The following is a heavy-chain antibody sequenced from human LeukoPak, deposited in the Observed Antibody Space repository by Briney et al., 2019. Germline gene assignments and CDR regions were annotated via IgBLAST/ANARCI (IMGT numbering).Heavy chain of an antibody. V-gene: IGHV3-21*01. CDR2: ISSSSSYI. J-gene: IGHJ4*02. CDR1: GFTFSSYS. D-gene: IGHD6-13*01. Sequence: SGGSLRLSCAASGFTFSSYSMTWVRQAPGKGLEWVSSISSSSSYIYYADSVKGRFTISRDNAKNSLYLQMNSLRAEDTAVYYCARDRIAAAPDYWGQGTLVTVSS. CDR3: ARDRIAAAPDY.